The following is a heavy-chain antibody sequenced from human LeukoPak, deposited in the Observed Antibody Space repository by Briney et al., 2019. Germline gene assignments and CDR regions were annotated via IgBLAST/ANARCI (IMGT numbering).Heavy chain of an antibody. CDR1: GYSISSGYY. CDR3: ARDYGDYGGWYYYYGMDV. D-gene: IGHD4-17*01. J-gene: IGHJ6*04. CDR2: ICHSGST. Sequence: SETLSLTCAVSGYSISSGYYWGWIRQPPGKGLEWIGSICHSGSTYYNPSLKSRVTISVDTSKNQFSLKLSSVTAADTAVYYCARDYGDYGGWYYYYGMDVWGKRTTVTVSS. V-gene: IGHV4-38-2*01.